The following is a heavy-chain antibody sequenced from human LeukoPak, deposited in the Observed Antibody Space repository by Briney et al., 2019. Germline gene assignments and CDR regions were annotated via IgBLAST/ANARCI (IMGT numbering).Heavy chain of an antibody. CDR3: AKAHSGTYYRVYDY. Sequence: QPGGSLRLSCAASGFTFSTYAMSWVRQAPGKGLEWVSAIDGGSVNTYYADSVEGRFTISRDNSKNTLYLQMNSLRAEDTAVYYCAKAHSGTYYRVYDYWGQGTLVTVSS. V-gene: IGHV3-23*01. CDR2: IDGGSVNT. CDR1: GFTFSTYA. D-gene: IGHD3-10*01. J-gene: IGHJ4*02.